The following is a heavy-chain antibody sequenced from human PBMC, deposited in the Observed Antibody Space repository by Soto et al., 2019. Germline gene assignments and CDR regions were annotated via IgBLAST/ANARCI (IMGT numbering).Heavy chain of an antibody. D-gene: IGHD3-10*01. CDR1: GGTFSSYA. CDR3: ASFASMVRGVIDNCFDP. J-gene: IGHJ5*02. CDR2: IIPMYGPA. V-gene: IGHV1-69*01. Sequence: QVPLVQSAAEVKKPGSSVTVSCNASGGTFSSYAIPWLRQAPGQGLKRMGGIIPMYGPAKYAQRIKGRVTITADETTTTVYMELTGLKSQDTAVYYCASFASMVRGVIDNCFDPWGHGTLVTVSS.